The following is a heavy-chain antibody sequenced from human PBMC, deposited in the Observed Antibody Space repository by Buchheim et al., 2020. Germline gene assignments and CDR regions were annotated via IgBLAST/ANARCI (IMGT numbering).Heavy chain of an antibody. D-gene: IGHD2-15*01. V-gene: IGHV4-61*02. CDR2: IYTSGDT. CDR1: GGSISSDNYY. J-gene: IGHJ6*02. CDR3: AREGPYCSGGSCYTYGMDV. Sequence: QVQLQESGPGLVKPSQTLSLTCTVSGGSISSDNYYWSWIRQAAGKGLEWIGLIYTSGDTNYHPSLKSRLTISVDTSKNQFSLKLSSVTAADTAVYYCAREGPYCSGGSCYTYGMDVWGQGTT.